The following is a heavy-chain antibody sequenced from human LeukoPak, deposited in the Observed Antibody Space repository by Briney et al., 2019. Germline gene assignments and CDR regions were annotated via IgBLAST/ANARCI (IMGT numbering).Heavy chain of an antibody. D-gene: IGHD6-13*01. V-gene: IGHV4-59*01. CDR2: IFYRGAT. Sequence: PSETPSLTCTVSGASISSYYWSWIRQPPGKGLEWIGYIFYRGATHYNPSLKSRVTISVDTSKNQFSLRLTSVTAADTAVYYCASGPYPAAGTDHQFDYWGQGILVTVFS. J-gene: IGHJ4*02. CDR3: ASGPYPAAGTDHQFDY. CDR1: GASISSYY.